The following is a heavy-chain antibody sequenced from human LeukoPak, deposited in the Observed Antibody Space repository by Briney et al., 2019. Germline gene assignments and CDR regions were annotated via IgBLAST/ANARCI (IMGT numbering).Heavy chain of an antibody. CDR1: GGTFSSYA. D-gene: IGHD3-22*01. CDR2: IIPIFGTA. J-gene: IGHJ6*01. CDR3: ARFYYDSNAYYYGMDV. V-gene: IGHV1-69*01. Sequence: SVKVSCKASGGTFSSYAISWVRQAPGQGLEWMGGIIPIFGTANYAQKFQGRVTITADESTSTAYMELSSLRSEDTAVYYCARFYYDSNAYYYGMDVWGQGTTVTVSS.